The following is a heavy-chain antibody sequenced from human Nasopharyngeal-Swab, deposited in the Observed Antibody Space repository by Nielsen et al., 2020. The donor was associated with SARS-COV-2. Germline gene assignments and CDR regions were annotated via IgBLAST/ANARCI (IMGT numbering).Heavy chain of an antibody. V-gene: IGHV3-23*01. CDR3: AKDLVGAAN. Sequence: GESLKISCAASGFTFSSSVMSWVRQAPGKGLEWVSAISGSGGSTYYADSVKGRFTISRDNSKNTLYLQMNSLGAEDTAVYYCAKDLVGAANWGQGTLVTVSS. D-gene: IGHD2-15*01. J-gene: IGHJ4*02. CDR2: ISGSGGST. CDR1: GFTFSSSV.